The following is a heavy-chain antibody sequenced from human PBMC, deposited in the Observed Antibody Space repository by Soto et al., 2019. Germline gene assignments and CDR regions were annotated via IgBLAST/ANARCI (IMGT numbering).Heavy chain of an antibody. V-gene: IGHV1-24*01. CDR2: FDPEDGET. CDR1: GYTLTELS. D-gene: IGHD6-13*01. J-gene: IGHJ6*02. CDR3: ATDRDRSTAAGWYGMDV. Sequence: GASVKVSCKVSGYTLTELSMHWVRQAPGKGLEWMGGFDPEDGETIYAQKFQGRVTMTEDTSTDTAYMELSSLRSEDTAVYYCATDRDRSTAAGWYGMDVWGQGTTVTVSS.